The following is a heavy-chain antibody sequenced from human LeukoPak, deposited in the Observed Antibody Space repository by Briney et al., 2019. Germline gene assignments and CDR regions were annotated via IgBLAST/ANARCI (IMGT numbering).Heavy chain of an antibody. CDR3: AREGYCSGGSCYGWFDP. CDR1: GGSISSYY. Sequence: SETLSLTCTVSGGSISSYYWSWIRQPPGKGLEWIGYIYYRGSTNYNPSLKSRVTISVDTSKNQFSLKLSSVTAADTAVYYCAREGYCSGGSCYGWFDPWGQGTLVTVSS. J-gene: IGHJ5*02. V-gene: IGHV4-59*01. CDR2: IYYRGST. D-gene: IGHD2-15*01.